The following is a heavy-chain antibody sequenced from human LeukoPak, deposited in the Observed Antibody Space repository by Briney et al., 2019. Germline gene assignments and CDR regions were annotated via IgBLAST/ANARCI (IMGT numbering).Heavy chain of an antibody. CDR2: IWYDGNKK. Sequence: PGRSLRPSCAASGFIFNHYGMHWVRQAPGKGLEWVAVIWYDGNKKYYADSVKGRFTISRDNSKNTLSLQMDSLRAEDTAVYYCAKDNRDAYTGALDYWGRGSLVTVSS. J-gene: IGHJ4*02. D-gene: IGHD5-24*01. CDR1: GFIFNHYG. CDR3: AKDNRDAYTGALDY. V-gene: IGHV3-33*06.